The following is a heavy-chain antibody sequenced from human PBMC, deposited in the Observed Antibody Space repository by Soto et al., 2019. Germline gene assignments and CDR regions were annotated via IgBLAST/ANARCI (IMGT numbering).Heavy chain of an antibody. Sequence: SQTLSLTCTVSGGSISSSRYYWGWIRQPPGKGLEWIGSIYYSGSTYYNPSLKSRVTISVDTSKNQFSLKLSSVTAADTAVYYCARSVLMVYAISYLGQGTLVTVSS. CDR3: ARSVLMVYAISY. J-gene: IGHJ4*02. V-gene: IGHV4-39*01. CDR2: IYYSGST. D-gene: IGHD2-8*01. CDR1: GGSISSSRYY.